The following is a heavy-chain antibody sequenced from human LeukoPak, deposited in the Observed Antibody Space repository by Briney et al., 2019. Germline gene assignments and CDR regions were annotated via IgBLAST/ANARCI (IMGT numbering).Heavy chain of an antibody. Sequence: EASVKVSCKASGGTFSSYAISWVRQAPGQGLEWMGGIIPIFGTANYAQKFQGRVTITADESTSTAYMELSSLRSEDTAVYYCARDFWFPYSSSVGDDAFDIWGQGTMVTVSS. CDR1: GGTFSSYA. CDR2: IIPIFGTA. CDR3: ARDFWFPYSSSVGDDAFDI. V-gene: IGHV1-69*13. D-gene: IGHD6-6*01. J-gene: IGHJ3*02.